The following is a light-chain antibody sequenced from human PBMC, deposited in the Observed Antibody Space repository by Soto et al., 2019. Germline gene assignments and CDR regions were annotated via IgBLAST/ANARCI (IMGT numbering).Light chain of an antibody. J-gene: IGKJ3*01. CDR3: SQFGMSPFS. CDR1: QSVRGNY. CDR2: GPS. Sequence: EVVLTQSPGTLSLSPGESATLSCRASQSVRGNYFAWYQQRPGQAPRLLVYGPSVRAAGIADRFRGSGSRTDFNLTISSVEPEDFAVYYCSQFGMSPFSFGPGTTLDIK. V-gene: IGKV3-20*01.